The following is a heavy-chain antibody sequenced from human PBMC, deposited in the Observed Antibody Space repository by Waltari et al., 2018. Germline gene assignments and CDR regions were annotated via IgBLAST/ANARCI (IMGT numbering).Heavy chain of an antibody. CDR1: GFPCSLYW. CDR3: ARGARRTTVTTGWWYFDL. J-gene: IGHJ2*01. Sequence: EVQLVESGGGLVQHGGSLRLSCAASGFPCSLYWMHWVRQAPGKGLVWVARSKSDVSSTSYADSVKGRFTISKDNAKNTVYLQMNSLRAEDTAIYYCARGARRTTVTTGWWYFDLWGRGTLVTVSS. D-gene: IGHD4-17*01. V-gene: IGHV3-74*01. CDR2: SKSDVSST.